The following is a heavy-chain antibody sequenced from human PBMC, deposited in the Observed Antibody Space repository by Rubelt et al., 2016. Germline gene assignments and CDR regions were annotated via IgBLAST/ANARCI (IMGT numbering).Heavy chain of an antibody. Sequence: GFTFSSYGMHWVRQAPGKGLEWVAVISYDGSNKYYADSVKGRFTISRDNSKNTLYLQMNSLRAEDTAVYYCANGLGYCSGGSCYSNYYYGMDVWGQGTTVTVSS. CDR3: ANGLGYCSGGSCYSNYYYGMDV. CDR1: GFTFSSYG. CDR2: ISYDGSNK. J-gene: IGHJ6*02. V-gene: IGHV3-30*18. D-gene: IGHD2-15*01.